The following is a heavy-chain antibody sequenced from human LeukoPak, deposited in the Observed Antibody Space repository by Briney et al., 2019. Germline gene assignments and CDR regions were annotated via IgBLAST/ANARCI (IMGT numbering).Heavy chain of an antibody. CDR1: GFTFNGYA. CDR2: ISGSGGST. J-gene: IGHJ4*02. D-gene: IGHD3-10*01. V-gene: IGHV3-23*01. Sequence: GGSLRLSCAASGFTFNGYAMSWVRQAPGKGLEWVSAISGSGGSTYYADSVKGRFTISRDNSKNTLYLQMNSLRAEDTAVYYCAKDLFLWFGGEIDYWGQGTLVTVSS. CDR3: AKDLFLWFGGEIDY.